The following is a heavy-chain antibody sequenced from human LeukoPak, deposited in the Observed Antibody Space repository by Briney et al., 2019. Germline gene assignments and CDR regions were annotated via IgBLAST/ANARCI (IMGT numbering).Heavy chain of an antibody. CDR1: GGSISSGY. CDR3: ARGSPLDWYLDL. Sequence: SETLSLTCSVSGGSISSGYWNWIRQPPGKGLEWIGYIYYSGSTKYNPSLMSRVTISVDTSKNQFSLRLTSVTAADTAVYYCARGSPLDWYLDLWGRGTLVSVSS. V-gene: IGHV4-59*01. CDR2: IYYSGST. J-gene: IGHJ2*01.